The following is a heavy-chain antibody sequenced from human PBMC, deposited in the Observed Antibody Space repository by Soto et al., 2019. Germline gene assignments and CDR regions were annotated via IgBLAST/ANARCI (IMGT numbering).Heavy chain of an antibody. Sequence: QITLKESGPTLVKPTQTLTLTCTFSGFSLSTSGVGVGWIRQPPGKALEWLALIYWDVDKRYSPSLKSRLTITKDTSKNQVVLTMTNMDPVDTATYYCAHSLYDYVWGTNWFDPWGQGTLVTVSS. CDR3: AHSLYDYVWGTNWFDP. V-gene: IGHV2-5*02. D-gene: IGHD3-16*01. J-gene: IGHJ5*02. CDR2: IYWDVDK. CDR1: GFSLSTSGVG.